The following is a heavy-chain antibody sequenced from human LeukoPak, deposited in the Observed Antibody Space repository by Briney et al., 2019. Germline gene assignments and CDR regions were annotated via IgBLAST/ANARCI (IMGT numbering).Heavy chain of an antibody. D-gene: IGHD3-10*01. J-gene: IGHJ6*03. CDR2: IFHSGST. CDR3: ARDSGYYMDV. V-gene: IGHV4-4*02. Sequence: SETLSLTCAVSGGSLSSTNWWSWVRQPPGKGLEWIGEIFHSGSTNYNPSLKSRVTISVDTSKNQFSLKLSSVTAADTAVYYCARDSGYYMDVWGKGTTVTVSS. CDR1: GGSLSSTNW.